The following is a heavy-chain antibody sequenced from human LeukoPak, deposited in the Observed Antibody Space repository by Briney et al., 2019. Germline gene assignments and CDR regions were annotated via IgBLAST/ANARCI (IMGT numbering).Heavy chain of an antibody. CDR2: ISAYNGNT. CDR1: GYTFTSYG. J-gene: IGHJ6*02. CDR3: ASGHYNGSGSYYHYYGMDV. V-gene: IGHV1-18*01. Sequence: ASVKVSCKASGYTFTSYGIRWVRQAPGQGLEWMGWISAYNGNTNYAQKLQGRVTMTTDTSTSTAYMELRSLRSDDTAVYYCASGHYNGSGSYYHYYGMDVWGQGTTVTVSS. D-gene: IGHD3-10*01.